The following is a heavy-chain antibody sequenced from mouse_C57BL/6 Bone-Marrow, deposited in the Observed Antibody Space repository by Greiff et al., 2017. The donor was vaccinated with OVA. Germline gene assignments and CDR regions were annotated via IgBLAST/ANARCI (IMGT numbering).Heavy chain of an antibody. CDR2: IYPSDSET. CDR3: AGDSSGTWGFAY. V-gene: IGHV1-61*01. Sequence: VQLQQPGAELVRPGSSVKLSCKASGYTFTSYWMDWVKQRPGQGLEWIGNIYPSDSETHYNQKFKDKATLTVDKSSSTAYMQLSSLTSEDSAVYGGAGDSSGTWGFAYGGQGNLVTVSA. CDR1: GYTFTSYW. D-gene: IGHD3-2*02. J-gene: IGHJ3*01.